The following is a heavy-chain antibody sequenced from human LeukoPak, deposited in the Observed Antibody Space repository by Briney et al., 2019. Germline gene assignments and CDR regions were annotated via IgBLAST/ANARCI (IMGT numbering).Heavy chain of an antibody. CDR2: ISYDGSNK. Sequence: GGSLRLSCAASGFTFSSYGMHWVRQAPGKELEWVAVISYDGSNKYYADSVKGRFTISRDNSKNTLYLQMNSLRAEDTAVYYCAKTVITAEYFQHWGQGTLVTVSS. CDR1: GFTFSSYG. J-gene: IGHJ1*01. D-gene: IGHD4-17*01. V-gene: IGHV3-30*18. CDR3: AKTVITAEYFQH.